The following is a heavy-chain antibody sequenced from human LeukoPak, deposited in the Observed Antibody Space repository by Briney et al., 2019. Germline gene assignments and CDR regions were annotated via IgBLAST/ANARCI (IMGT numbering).Heavy chain of an antibody. CDR3: ARDLPAQNYYGSGSQIPYYYYYYMDV. CDR1: GYTFTSYG. D-gene: IGHD3-10*01. Sequence: GASVKVSCKASGYTFTSYGISWVRQAPGQGLEWMGWISAYNGNTNYAQKLQGRVTMTTDTSTSTAYMELRSLRSDDTAVYYCARDLPAQNYYGSGSQIPYYYYYYMDVWGKGTTVTISS. CDR2: ISAYNGNT. V-gene: IGHV1-18*01. J-gene: IGHJ6*03.